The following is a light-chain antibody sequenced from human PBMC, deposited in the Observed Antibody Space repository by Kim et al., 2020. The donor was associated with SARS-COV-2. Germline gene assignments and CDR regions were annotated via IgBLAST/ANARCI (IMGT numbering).Light chain of an antibody. CDR3: QAWDSSTYV. Sequence: SYELTQPPSVSVSPGQTASITCSGDKSGDKYACWYQQKPGQSPVLVIYQDSKRPSGIPERFSGSNSGNTATLTISGTQAMDEADYYCQAWDSSTYVFGTGTKVTV. CDR1: KSGDKY. V-gene: IGLV3-1*01. J-gene: IGLJ1*01. CDR2: QDS.